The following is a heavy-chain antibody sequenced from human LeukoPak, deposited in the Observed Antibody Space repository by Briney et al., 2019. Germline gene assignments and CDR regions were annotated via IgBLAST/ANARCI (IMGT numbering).Heavy chain of an antibody. D-gene: IGHD3-10*01. Sequence: PGGSLRLSCAASGFTFSDYYMSWMRHAPGKGLELVSYISSSGSTIYYADSVKGRFTISRDNAKNSLYLQMNSLRAEDTAVYYCARDLGGSGRYNWFDPWGQGTLVTVSS. V-gene: IGHV3-11*01. CDR2: ISSSGSTI. CDR1: GFTFSDYY. CDR3: ARDLGGSGRYNWFDP. J-gene: IGHJ5*02.